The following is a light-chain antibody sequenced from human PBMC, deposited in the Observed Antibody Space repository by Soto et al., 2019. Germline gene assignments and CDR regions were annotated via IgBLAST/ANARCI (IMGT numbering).Light chain of an antibody. CDR2: EVS. CDR3: SSYAGSNNFFYV. J-gene: IGLJ1*01. CDR1: SSDVVAYNY. Sequence: QSALTQPPSASGSPGRSVTISCTGTSSDVVAYNYVSWYQQHPGKAPKLMIYEVSKRPSGVPDRFSGSKSGNTASLTVSGLQAEDEADYYCSSYAGSNNFFYVLGTGTKVTVL. V-gene: IGLV2-8*01.